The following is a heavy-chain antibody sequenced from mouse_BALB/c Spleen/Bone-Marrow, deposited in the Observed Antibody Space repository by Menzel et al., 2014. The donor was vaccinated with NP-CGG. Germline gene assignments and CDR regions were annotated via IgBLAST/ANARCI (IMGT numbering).Heavy chain of an antibody. CDR3: ARLGYYGWFAY. CDR2: INPESNTI. CDR1: GFDFSRYW. V-gene: IGHV4-1*02. D-gene: IGHD2-3*01. J-gene: IGHJ3*01. Sequence: EVKLLESGGGLVQPGGSLKLSCAASGFDFSRYWMSWVRQAPGKGLQWIGEINPESNTINYTPSLKDKFIISRDNAKNTLYLQMSKVRSEVTALYCCARLGYYGWFAYWGQGTLVTVSA.